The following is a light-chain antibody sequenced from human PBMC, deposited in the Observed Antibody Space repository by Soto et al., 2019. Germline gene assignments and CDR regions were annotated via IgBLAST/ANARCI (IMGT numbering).Light chain of an antibody. CDR3: QQYKNWPPIT. J-gene: IGKJ5*01. V-gene: IGKV3-15*01. Sequence: ETVMTQSPATLSVSPGERATLSCRASQSVSSNLAWYQQKPGQAPRLLIYGASTRATGIPARFSGSGSGTEFTLTISSLQSEDFAVYYCQQYKNWPPITCGQGTRREIK. CDR2: GAS. CDR1: QSVSSN.